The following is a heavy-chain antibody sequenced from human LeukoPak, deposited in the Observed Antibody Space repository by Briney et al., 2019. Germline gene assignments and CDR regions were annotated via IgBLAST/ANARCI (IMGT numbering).Heavy chain of an antibody. CDR3: AKRTSGSSWYSSDY. V-gene: IGHV3-23*01. J-gene: IGHJ4*02. CDR1: GFAFGSSA. Sequence: GGSLRLSCAASGFAFGSSALGWVRQPPGKGLQWVSSISAGGDSTYYADSVKGRFTISRDNSKNTLYLQMNSLRAEDAAVYYCAKRTSGSSWYSSDYWGQGTLVTVSS. CDR2: ISAGGDST. D-gene: IGHD6-13*01.